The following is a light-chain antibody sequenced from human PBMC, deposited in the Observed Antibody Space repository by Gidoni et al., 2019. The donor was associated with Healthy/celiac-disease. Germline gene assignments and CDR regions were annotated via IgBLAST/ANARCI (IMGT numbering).Light chain of an antibody. CDR1: QSVSSSY. CDR2: GAS. Sequence: EIVLTQSPGTLSLSPGERATLSCRASQSVSSSYLAWYQQKPGQAPRLLIYGASSRATGIPDRFSGSGSGTDFTLTISRLEPEDFAVYYCQQYGSFWTFXXXTKVEIK. V-gene: IGKV3-20*01. J-gene: IGKJ1*01. CDR3: QQYGSFWT.